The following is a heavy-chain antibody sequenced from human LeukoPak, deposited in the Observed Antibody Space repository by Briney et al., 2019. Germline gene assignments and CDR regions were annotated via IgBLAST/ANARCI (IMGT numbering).Heavy chain of an antibody. V-gene: IGHV5-51*01. CDR2: IYPGDSDI. CDR1: GSSFTTYW. J-gene: IGHJ5*02. D-gene: IGHD3-10*01. CDR3: ARRSYYGSEGGWNWFDP. Sequence: GESLKISCQGSGSSFTTYWIGWVRQMPGKGLEWMGIIYPGDSDIRNSPSFEGQVTISADKSISTAYLQWSSLKASDTDIYYCARRSYYGSEGGWNWFDPWGQGTLVIVSS.